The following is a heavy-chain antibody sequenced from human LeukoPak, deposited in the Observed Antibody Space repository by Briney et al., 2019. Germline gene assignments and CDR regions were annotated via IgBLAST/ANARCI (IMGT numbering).Heavy chain of an antibody. CDR2: ISSSSSYI. Sequence: GGSLRLSCAASGFTFSSYSMNWVRQAPGKGLEWVSSISSSSSYIYYADSVKGRFTISRGNAKNSLYLQMNSLRAEDTAVYYCARVTRKTYGMDVWGQGTTVTVSS. CDR3: ARVTRKTYGMDV. CDR1: GFTFSSYS. D-gene: IGHD1-14*01. J-gene: IGHJ6*02. V-gene: IGHV3-21*01.